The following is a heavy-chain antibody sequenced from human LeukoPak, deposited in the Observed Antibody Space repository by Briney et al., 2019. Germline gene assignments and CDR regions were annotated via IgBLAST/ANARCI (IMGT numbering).Heavy chain of an antibody. J-gene: IGHJ4*02. CDR1: GFTFTNYA. CDR3: ARILYSSGWHDHFDY. Sequence: GGSLRLSCAASGFTFTNYAMSWVRQAPGKGLEWVSGMSGSGGSTYYADSVKGRFTISRDNAKNTLYLQMNSLRAEDTAVYYCARILYSSGWHDHFDYWGQGTLVTVSS. D-gene: IGHD6-19*01. CDR2: MSGSGGST. V-gene: IGHV3-23*01.